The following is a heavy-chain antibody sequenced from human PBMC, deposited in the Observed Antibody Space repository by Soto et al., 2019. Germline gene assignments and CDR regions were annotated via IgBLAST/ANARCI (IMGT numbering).Heavy chain of an antibody. CDR1: GGSISSGGYY. J-gene: IGHJ4*02. D-gene: IGHD3-9*01. CDR3: ARTPYYDILTGYYDY. V-gene: IGHV4-31*03. Sequence: SETLSLTCTVSGGSISSGGYYWSWIRQHPGKGLEWIGYIYYSGSTYYNPSLKSRVTISVDTSKNQFSLKLSSVTAADTAVYYCARTPYYDILTGYYDYWGQGTLVTVS. CDR2: IYYSGST.